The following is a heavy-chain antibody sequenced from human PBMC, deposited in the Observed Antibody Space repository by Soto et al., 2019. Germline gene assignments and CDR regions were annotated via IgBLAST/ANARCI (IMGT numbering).Heavy chain of an antibody. CDR2: IYYSAST. CDR3: ARDRRSGSYYAIDF. J-gene: IGHJ4*02. Sequence: QVQLQESGPGLVKPSETLSLPCTVSGGSISSYYWSWIRQPPGKGLEWIGYIYYSASTNYTPSLKSRGTISVDTSKNQFSLKLSAVTAADTAVYYCARDRRSGSYYAIDFLGQGPLVTLSS. D-gene: IGHD1-26*01. CDR1: GGSISSYY. V-gene: IGHV4-59*01.